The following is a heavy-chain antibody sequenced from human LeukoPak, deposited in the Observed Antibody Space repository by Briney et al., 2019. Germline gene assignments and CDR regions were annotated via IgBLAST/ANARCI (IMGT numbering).Heavy chain of an antibody. V-gene: IGHV1-18*01. Sequence: GASVKVSCKASGYTFTSYGISWVRQAPGQGLEWMGWISGYNGNTNYAQKFQGRVTMTRNTSISTAYMELSSLRSEDTAVYYCARGLELWFGELMYFDLWGRGTLVTVSS. J-gene: IGHJ2*01. CDR3: ARGLELWFGELMYFDL. CDR1: GYTFTSYG. D-gene: IGHD3-10*01. CDR2: ISGYNGNT.